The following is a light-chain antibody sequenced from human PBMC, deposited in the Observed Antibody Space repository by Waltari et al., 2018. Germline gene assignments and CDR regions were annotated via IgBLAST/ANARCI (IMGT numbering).Light chain of an antibody. CDR1: QSVSSN. CDR3: QQYSSWSLT. Sequence: EIVMTQSPATLSVSPAETATLYCRASQSVSSNLAWYQQKPGQAPRLLIYDASTRATVIPATFSGSGSDTEFTLRISSLQSEDFAVYYCQQYSSWSLTFGGGTKVDI. J-gene: IGKJ4*01. V-gene: IGKV3-15*01. CDR2: DAS.